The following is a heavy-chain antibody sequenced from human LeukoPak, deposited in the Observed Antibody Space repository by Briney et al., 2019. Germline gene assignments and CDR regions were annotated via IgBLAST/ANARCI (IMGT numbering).Heavy chain of an antibody. CDR2: IYYSGST. CDR3: ATLYCNSVSCYPPH. J-gene: IGHJ4*02. D-gene: IGHD2-2*01. V-gene: IGHV4-59*01. Sequence: SETLSLTCSVSGGSTSSYYWSWIRQSPGKGLEWIGYIYYSGSTYYNPSLKSRVTISADTSKNQFSLRVSSVTAADTAVYYCATLYCNSVSCYPPHWGQGTLVTVSS. CDR1: GGSTSSYY.